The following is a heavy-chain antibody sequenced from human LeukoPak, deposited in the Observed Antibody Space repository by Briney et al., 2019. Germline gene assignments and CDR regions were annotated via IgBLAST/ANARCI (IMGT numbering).Heavy chain of an antibody. J-gene: IGHJ6*02. CDR2: ISSSSSYI. Sequence: GGSLRLSCAASGFTFSRYSMNWVRQAPGKGLEWVSSISSSSSYIYYADSVKGRFTISRDNAKNSLYLQMNSLRAEDTAVYYCARYSYYYDSSGYSHYGMDVWGQGTTVTVSS. V-gene: IGHV3-21*01. CDR1: GFTFSRYS. CDR3: ARYSYYYDSSGYSHYGMDV. D-gene: IGHD3-22*01.